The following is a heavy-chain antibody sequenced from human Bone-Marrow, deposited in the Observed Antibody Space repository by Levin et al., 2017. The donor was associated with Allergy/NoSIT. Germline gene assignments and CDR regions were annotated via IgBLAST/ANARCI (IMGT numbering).Heavy chain of an antibody. J-gene: IGHJ4*02. Sequence: AGGSLRLSCAVYGGSFSGYYWSWIRQPPGKGLEWIGEINHSGSTNYNPSLKSRVTISVDTSKNQFSLKLSSVTAADTAVYYCARSNIVVVPAAIRSWFDYWGQGTLVTVSS. CDR3: ARSNIVVVPAAIRSWFDY. CDR1: GGSFSGYY. V-gene: IGHV4-34*01. D-gene: IGHD2-2*01. CDR2: INHSGST.